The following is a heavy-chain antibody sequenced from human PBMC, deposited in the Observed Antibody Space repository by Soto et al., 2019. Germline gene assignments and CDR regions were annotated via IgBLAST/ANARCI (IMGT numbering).Heavy chain of an antibody. CDR2: IYYSGGT. V-gene: IGHV4-59*11. CDR3: ARGNDWKSSTFDI. Sequence: QVQLQESGPGLVKPSETLSLTCTVAGGSLTDHYWNWFRQSPGKRLHWIGYIYYSGGTKYNPSLTSRVTMSVDTSKNQFSLNLRSVTAADTAVYYCARGNDWKSSTFDIWGQGTMVSVSS. J-gene: IGHJ3*02. CDR1: GGSLTDHY. D-gene: IGHD2-21*01.